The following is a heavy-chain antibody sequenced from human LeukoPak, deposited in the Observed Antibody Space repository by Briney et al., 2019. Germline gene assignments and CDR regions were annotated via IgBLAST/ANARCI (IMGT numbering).Heavy chain of an antibody. Sequence: SETLSHTCTVSGGSISSYYWSWIRQAPGKGLEWIGYIYYSGSTNYNPSLKSRVTISVDTSKNQFSLKLSSVTAADTAVYYCARSSSGVTIFGVVIPHFDYWGQGTLVTVSS. CDR3: ARSSSGVTIFGVVIPHFDY. D-gene: IGHD3-3*01. CDR2: IYYSGST. J-gene: IGHJ4*02. CDR1: GGSISSYY. V-gene: IGHV4-59*01.